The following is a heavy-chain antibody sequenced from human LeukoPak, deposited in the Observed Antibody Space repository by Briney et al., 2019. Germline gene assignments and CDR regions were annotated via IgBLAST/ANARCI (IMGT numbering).Heavy chain of an antibody. J-gene: IGHJ1*01. D-gene: IGHD3-10*01. Sequence: SANVSCKASGGTFSSYAISWVRQAPGQGLEWMGGIIPIFGTANYAQKFQGRVTITADESTSTAYMELSSLRSEDTAVYYCAREGTGSSLSEYFRHWGQGTLVTVSS. CDR2: IIPIFGTA. CDR3: AREGTGSSLSEYFRH. V-gene: IGHV1-69*13. CDR1: GGTFSSYA.